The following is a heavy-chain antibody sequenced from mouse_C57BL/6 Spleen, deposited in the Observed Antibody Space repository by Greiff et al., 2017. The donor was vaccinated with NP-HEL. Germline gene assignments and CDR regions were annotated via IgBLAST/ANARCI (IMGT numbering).Heavy chain of an antibody. CDR1: GYAFSSSW. CDR2: IYPGDGDT. V-gene: IGHV1-82*01. Sequence: QVQLQQSGPELVKPGASVKISCKASGYAFSSSWMNWVKQRPGKGLEWIGRIYPGDGDTNYNGKFTGRATLTADKSSSTAYMQLSSLTSEDSAVDYCARRGTTVVAYYFDYWGQGTTLTGSS. J-gene: IGHJ2*01. D-gene: IGHD1-1*01. CDR3: ARRGTTVVAYYFDY.